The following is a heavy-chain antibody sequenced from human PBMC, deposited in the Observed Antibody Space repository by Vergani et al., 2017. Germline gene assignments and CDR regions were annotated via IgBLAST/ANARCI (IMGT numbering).Heavy chain of an antibody. Sequence: EVRLLESGGGLVQPGGSLRLSCEASGITFWKFGMHWVRQGPGKGLEWVSGISWNSGAVDYADSVRGRFTISRDNAKNFLFLEMNSLRFDDTSVYFCSKGSVYYHDSAGHGYDPYTGFDLWGQGTLVTVSS. CDR1: GITFWKFG. V-gene: IGHV3-9*01. CDR3: SKGSVYYHDSAGHGYDPYTGFDL. CDR2: ISWNSGAV. J-gene: IGHJ3*01. D-gene: IGHD5-12*01.